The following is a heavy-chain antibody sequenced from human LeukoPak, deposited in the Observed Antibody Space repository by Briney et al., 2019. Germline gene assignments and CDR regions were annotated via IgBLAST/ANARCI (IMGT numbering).Heavy chain of an antibody. V-gene: IGHV4-39*01. J-gene: IGHJ4*02. D-gene: IGHD6-19*01. CDR2: IYYSGST. CDR1: GGSISSSSYY. CDR3: ARGAAVAGNFDY. Sequence: SETLSPSCIVSGGSISSSSYYWGWIRQPPGKGLEWIGSIYYSGSTYYNPSLKSRVTISVDTSKNQFSLKLSSVTAADTAVYYCARGAAVAGNFDYWGQGTLVTVSS.